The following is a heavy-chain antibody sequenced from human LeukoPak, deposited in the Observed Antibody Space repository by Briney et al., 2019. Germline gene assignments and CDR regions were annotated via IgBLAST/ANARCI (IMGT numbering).Heavy chain of an antibody. Sequence: PSETLSLTCTVSSGSISRYYWSWIRQPPGKGLDWIGYIYYTGSTYYNPSLKGRVTISVDTSKNQFSLKLNSVTAADTAVYYCARSIIAAAGQDYYYYYYMDVWGKGTTVTISS. CDR2: IYYTGST. J-gene: IGHJ6*03. V-gene: IGHV4-59*01. D-gene: IGHD6-13*01. CDR1: SGSISRYY. CDR3: ARSIIAAAGQDYYYYYYMDV.